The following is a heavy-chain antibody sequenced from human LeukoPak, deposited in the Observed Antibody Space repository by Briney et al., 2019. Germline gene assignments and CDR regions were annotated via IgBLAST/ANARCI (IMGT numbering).Heavy chain of an antibody. Sequence: ASVKVSCKASGYSFTIYYIHWVRRAPGQGLEWMGIINPSGGSTRYAQKFQGRVTMTRDTSTSTVYMELSSLRSEDTAVYYCARDLHLDIVVEPTATPLDYWGQGTLVTVSS. V-gene: IGHV1-46*01. D-gene: IGHD2-2*02. J-gene: IGHJ4*02. CDR2: INPSGGST. CDR1: GYSFTIYY. CDR3: ARDLHLDIVVEPTATPLDY.